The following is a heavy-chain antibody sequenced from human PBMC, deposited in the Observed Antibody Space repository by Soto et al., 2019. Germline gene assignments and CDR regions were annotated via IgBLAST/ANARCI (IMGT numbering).Heavy chain of an antibody. CDR3: ARTRYGGKRFDY. CDR1: GGSISSSSYF. J-gene: IGHJ4*02. Sequence: PSETLSLTCTVSGGSISSSSYFWGWIRQPPGKGLEWIGSMYYSGGTYYNPSLKSRVTISVDTSKNQFSLKLSSVTAADTAVYYCARTRYGGKRFDYWGQGTLVTVSS. V-gene: IGHV4-39*01. CDR2: MYYSGGT. D-gene: IGHD4-17*01.